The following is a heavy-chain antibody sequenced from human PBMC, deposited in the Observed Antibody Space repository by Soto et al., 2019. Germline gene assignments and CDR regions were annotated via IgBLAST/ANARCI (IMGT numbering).Heavy chain of an antibody. CDR2: ISSSSSYI. J-gene: IGHJ6*02. D-gene: IGHD3-22*01. Sequence: EVQLVESGGGLVKPGGSLRLSCAASGFTFSSYSMNWVRQAPGKGLEWVSSISSSSSYIYYADSVKGRFTISRDNAKNSLYLQMNSLRAEDTAVYYCARDYSSGYYYYYYYGMDVWGQGTTVTVSS. CDR3: ARDYSSGYYYYYYYGMDV. V-gene: IGHV3-21*01. CDR1: GFTFSSYS.